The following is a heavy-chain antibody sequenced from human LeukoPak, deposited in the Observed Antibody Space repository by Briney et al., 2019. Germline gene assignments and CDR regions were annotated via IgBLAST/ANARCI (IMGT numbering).Heavy chain of an antibody. J-gene: IGHJ4*01. CDR2: ISYDGSNK. V-gene: IGHV3-30*18. Sequence: GRSLRLSCAASGFTFSSDGMHWVRQAPGKGLEWVAVISYDGSNKYYADSVKGRFTISRDNSKSTLYLQMNSLRAEDTAVYYCAKDRGSRYYFDYWGQGTLVTVSS. CDR1: GFTFSSDG. CDR3: AKDRGSRYYFDY.